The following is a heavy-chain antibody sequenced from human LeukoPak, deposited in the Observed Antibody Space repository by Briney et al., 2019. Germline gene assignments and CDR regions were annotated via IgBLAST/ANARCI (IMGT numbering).Heavy chain of an antibody. CDR2: IYYSGST. CDR3: ARHLMGIAAAGPPSWFAP. D-gene: IGHD6-25*01. Sequence: SSETLSLTCTVSGGSISSYYWSWIRQPPGKGLEWIGYIYYSGSTNYNPSLKSRITISVDTSKNQFSLKLSSVTAADTAVYYCARHLMGIAAAGPPSWFAPGAQETLVTVPS. V-gene: IGHV4-59*08. J-gene: IGHJ5*02. CDR1: GGSISSYY.